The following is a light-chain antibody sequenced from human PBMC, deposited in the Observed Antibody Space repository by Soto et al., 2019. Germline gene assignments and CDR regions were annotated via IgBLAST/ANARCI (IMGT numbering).Light chain of an antibody. CDR3: LLVYSDAWV. CDR1: TGPVTSSHY. CDR2: DTD. Sequence: QAVVTQETSLTVSPGGTVTLTCGSSTGPVTSSHYPYWFQQKAGQAPRTLIFDTDNKQSWTPARFSGSLLGGKAALTLSGAQPEDEADYHCLLVYSDAWVFGGGTKLIVL. V-gene: IGLV7-46*01. J-gene: IGLJ3*02.